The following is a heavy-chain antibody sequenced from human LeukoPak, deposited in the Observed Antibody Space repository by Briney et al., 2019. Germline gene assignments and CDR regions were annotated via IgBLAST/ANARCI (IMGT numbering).Heavy chain of an antibody. V-gene: IGHV3-11*01. D-gene: IGHD3-10*01. CDR1: GFTFSDYY. Sequence: GGSLRLSCAASGFTFSDYYMSWIRQAPGKGLEWVSYISTSGSTIYYADSVRGRFTISRDNAKNSLYLQMNSLRTEDTAVYYCARDRRLVLWFGEFLDYWGQGTLVTVSS. CDR3: ARDRRLVLWFGEFLDY. CDR2: ISTSGSTI. J-gene: IGHJ4*02.